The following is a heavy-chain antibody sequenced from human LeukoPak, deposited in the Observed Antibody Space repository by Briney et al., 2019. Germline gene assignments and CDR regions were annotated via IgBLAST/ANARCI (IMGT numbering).Heavy chain of an antibody. CDR2: MNPNSGNT. Sequence: ASVKVSCKASGYTFTSYYMHWVRQAPGQGLEWMGWMNPNSGNTGYAQKFQGRVTMTRNTSISTAYMELSSLRSEDTAVYYCARGNTMVRGVIIYNFDYWGQGTLVTVSS. D-gene: IGHD3-10*01. CDR3: ARGNTMVRGVIIYNFDY. V-gene: IGHV1-8*02. J-gene: IGHJ4*02. CDR1: GYTFTSYY.